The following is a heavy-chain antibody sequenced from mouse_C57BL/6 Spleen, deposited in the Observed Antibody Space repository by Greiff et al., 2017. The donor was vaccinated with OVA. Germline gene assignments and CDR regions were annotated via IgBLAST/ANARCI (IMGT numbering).Heavy chain of an antibody. J-gene: IGHJ4*01. CDR3: ARAYYIGAMDY. Sequence: EVQVVESGGGLVKPGGSLKLSCAASGFTFSDYGMHWVRQAPEKGLEWVAYISSGSSTIYYADTVKGRFTISRDNAKNTLFLQMTSLRSEDTAMYYCARAYYIGAMDYWGQGTSVTVSS. CDR2: ISSGSSTI. V-gene: IGHV5-17*01. CDR1: GFTFSDYG. D-gene: IGHD2-12*01.